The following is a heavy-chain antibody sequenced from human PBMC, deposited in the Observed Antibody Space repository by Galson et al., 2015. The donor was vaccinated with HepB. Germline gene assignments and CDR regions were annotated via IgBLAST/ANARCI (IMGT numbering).Heavy chain of an antibody. CDR2: IIPIFGTA. D-gene: IGHD3-22*01. Sequence: SVKVSCKASGGTFSSYAISWVRQAPGQGLEWMGGIIPIFGTANYAQKFQGRVAITADESTSTAYVELSSLRSEDTAVYYCARGDSSGYHTYYGMDVWGQGTTVTVSS. CDR3: ARGDSSGYHTYYGMDV. V-gene: IGHV1-69*13. J-gene: IGHJ6*02. CDR1: GGTFSSYA.